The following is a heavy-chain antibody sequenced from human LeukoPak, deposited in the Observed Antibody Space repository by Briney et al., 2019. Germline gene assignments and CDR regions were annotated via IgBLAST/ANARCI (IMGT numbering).Heavy chain of an antibody. CDR2: INHSGST. J-gene: IGHJ4*02. CDR3: ARGDSSGPDVPRYFDY. Sequence: SETLSPTCAVYVGSFSGYYWSWIRQPPGKGLEWIGEINHSGSTNYNPSLKSRVTISVDTSKNQFSLKLSSVTAADTAVYYCARGDSSGPDVPRYFDYWGQGTLVTVSS. CDR1: VGSFSGYY. D-gene: IGHD3-22*01. V-gene: IGHV4-34*01.